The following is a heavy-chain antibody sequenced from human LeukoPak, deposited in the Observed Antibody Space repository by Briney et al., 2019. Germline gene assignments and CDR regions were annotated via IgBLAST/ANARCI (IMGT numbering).Heavy chain of an antibody. D-gene: IGHD4-23*01. CDR3: ARGIRWASDY. J-gene: IGHJ4*02. CDR1: GFTFSIYG. V-gene: IGHV3-64*01. Sequence: GGSLRLSCAASGFTFSIYGMVWVRQAPGKGLEYVSGITSNGGTTYYGNSVKGRFTISRDNSKDTPYLQMGSLRTEDMAVYYCARGIRWASDYWGQGSLVTVAS. CDR2: ITSNGGTT.